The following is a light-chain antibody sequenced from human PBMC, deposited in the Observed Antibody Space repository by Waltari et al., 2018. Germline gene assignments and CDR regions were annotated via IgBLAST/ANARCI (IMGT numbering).Light chain of an antibody. V-gene: IGLV1-44*01. CDR1: SSNIGSNT. Sequence: QSVLTQLPSASGTPGQRVTISCSGSSSNIGSNTVNWYQQLPGTAPKLLIYSNNQRPSGVPDRFSGSKSGTSASLAISGLQSEDEADYYCAAWDDSLNAVVFGGGTKLTVL. CDR2: SNN. CDR3: AAWDDSLNAVV. J-gene: IGLJ2*01.